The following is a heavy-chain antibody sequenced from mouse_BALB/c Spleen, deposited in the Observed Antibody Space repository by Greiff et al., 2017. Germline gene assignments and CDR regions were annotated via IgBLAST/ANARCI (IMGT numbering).Heavy chain of an antibody. CDR1: GFTFSSYA. CDR2: ISSGGST. CDR3: AREGITTSYYAMDY. V-gene: IGHV5-6-5*01. Sequence: EVQVVESGGGLVKPGGSLKLSCAASGFTFSSYAMSWVRQTPEKRLEWVASISSGGSTYYPDSVKGRFTISRDNARNILYLQMSSLRSEDTAMYYCAREGITTSYYAMDYWGQGTSVTVSS. J-gene: IGHJ4*01. D-gene: IGHD2-4*01.